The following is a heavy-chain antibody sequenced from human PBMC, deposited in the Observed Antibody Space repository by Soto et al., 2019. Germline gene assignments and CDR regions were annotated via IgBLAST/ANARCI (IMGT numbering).Heavy chain of an antibody. V-gene: IGHV4-39*01. CDR3: ARHGSN. CDR1: GVSISNSSYY. J-gene: IGHJ4*02. Sequence: SETLSLTCTVSGVSISNSSYYWGWIRRPPGKGLEWIGTIYYSGITYYNPSLKSRVTISVDTSKNQFSLKRTSVTAADTAVYYCARHGSNWGQGPRVTVSS. CDR2: IYYSGIT.